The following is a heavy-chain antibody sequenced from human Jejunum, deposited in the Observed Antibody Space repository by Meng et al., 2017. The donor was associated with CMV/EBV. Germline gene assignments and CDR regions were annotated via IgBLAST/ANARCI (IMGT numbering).Heavy chain of an antibody. CDR3: ARAPTYCSSTYCSDSWFDP. J-gene: IGHJ5*02. Sequence: IGVRHHCHWLRRHPGTRPQWIGSIYYGAPTPYTPSLKSRTTISIATSNNQFSLKLSSVTAADTAVYYCARAPTYCSSTYCSDSWFDPWGQGTLVTVSS. D-gene: IGHD2-2*01. CDR1: IGVRHH. CDR2: IYYGAPT. V-gene: IGHV4-31*02.